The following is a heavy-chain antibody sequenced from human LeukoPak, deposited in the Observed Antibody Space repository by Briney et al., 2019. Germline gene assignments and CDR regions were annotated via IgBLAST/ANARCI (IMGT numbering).Heavy chain of an antibody. V-gene: IGHV4-39*01. CDR2: IYYSGST. Sequence: PSETLSLTCTVSGGSISSSTYYWGWIRQPPGKGLEWIGNIYYSGSTYYSPSLKSRVTISVDTSKNQFSLKLSSVTAAGTAVYYCARHGNSGWYSWFDPWGQGTLVTVSS. J-gene: IGHJ5*02. D-gene: IGHD6-19*01. CDR3: ARHGNSGWYSWFDP. CDR1: GGSISSSTYY.